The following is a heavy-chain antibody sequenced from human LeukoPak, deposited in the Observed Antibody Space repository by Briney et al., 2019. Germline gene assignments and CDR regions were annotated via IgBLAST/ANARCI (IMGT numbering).Heavy chain of an antibody. CDR1: EFTFSTYW. CDR2: IKKDGSEK. D-gene: IGHD4-17*01. J-gene: IGHJ4*02. V-gene: IGHV3-7*01. Sequence: GGSLRLSCAASEFTFSTYWMSWVRQAPNKGLEWVADIKKDGSEKYYVDSVKGRFTISRQNAKNSVFLQMNSLRAEDTAVYYCARNDGDYVPFDYWGQGTLVTVSS. CDR3: ARNDGDYVPFDY.